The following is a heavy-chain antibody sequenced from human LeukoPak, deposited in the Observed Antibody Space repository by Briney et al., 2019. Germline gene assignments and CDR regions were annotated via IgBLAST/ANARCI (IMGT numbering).Heavy chain of an antibody. J-gene: IGHJ3*02. V-gene: IGHV1-69*06. CDR1: GGTFSSYT. CDR3: ARGRSGPDHAFDI. D-gene: IGHD6-19*01. Sequence: SVKVSCKASGGTFSSYTISWVRQAPGQGLEWMGWIIPIFGTANYAQKFQGRVTISADKSTSTAYMELSSLRSEDTAVYYCARGRSGPDHAFDIWGQGTMVTVSS. CDR2: IIPIFGTA.